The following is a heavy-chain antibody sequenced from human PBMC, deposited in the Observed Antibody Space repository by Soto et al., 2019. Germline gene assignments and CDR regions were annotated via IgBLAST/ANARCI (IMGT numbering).Heavy chain of an antibody. D-gene: IGHD6-19*01. V-gene: IGHV1-8*01. Sequence: QVQLVQSGAEVKKPGASVKVSCKASGYTFTSYDINWVRQATGQGLEWMGWMNPNSGNTGYAQKFQGRVTMTRNTSIITAYMELSSLRSEDTAVYYCAKRTSVTYGWHSSYYYYGMDVWGQGTTVTVSS. CDR1: GYTFTSYD. CDR2: MNPNSGNT. J-gene: IGHJ6*02. CDR3: AKRTSVTYGWHSSYYYYGMDV.